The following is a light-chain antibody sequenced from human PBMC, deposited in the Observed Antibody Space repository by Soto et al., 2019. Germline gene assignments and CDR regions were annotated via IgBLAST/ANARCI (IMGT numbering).Light chain of an antibody. CDR3: QQYNNWPWT. J-gene: IGKJ1*01. V-gene: IGKV3-15*01. CDR1: LNISDT. CDR2: GAS. Sequence: EIVLTQSPATLSLSPGERATLSCRASLNISDTLAWYQQKPGQAPRLLIYGASTRAPGFPARFSGSGSGTDFTLTISSLQSEDFAVYYCQQYNNWPWTFGQGTKVDIK.